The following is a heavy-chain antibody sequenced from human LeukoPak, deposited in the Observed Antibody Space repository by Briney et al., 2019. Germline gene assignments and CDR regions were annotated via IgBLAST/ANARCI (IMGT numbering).Heavy chain of an antibody. CDR1: GSTFTSYG. V-gene: IGHV1-18*01. CDR3: ARDLFGSGKGYYYGMDV. J-gene: IGHJ6*02. Sequence: ASVKVSCKASGSTFTSYGISWVRQAPGQGLEWMGWISAYNGNTNYAQKLQGRVTMTTDTSTSTAYMELRSLRSDDTAVYYCARDLFGSGKGYYYGMDVWGQGTTVTVSS. CDR2: ISAYNGNT. D-gene: IGHD3-10*01.